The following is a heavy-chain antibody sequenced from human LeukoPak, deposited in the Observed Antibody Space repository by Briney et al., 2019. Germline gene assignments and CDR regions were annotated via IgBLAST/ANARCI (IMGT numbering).Heavy chain of an antibody. CDR1: GGSISSSSYY. Sequence: SETLSLTCTVSGGSISSSSYYWGWIRQPPGKGLEWIGSIYYSGSTYYNPSLKSRVTISVDTSKNQFSLKLSSVTAADTAVYYYARLGVSSGWYLFDYWGQGTLVTVSS. J-gene: IGHJ4*02. V-gene: IGHV4-39*01. CDR3: ARLGVSSGWYLFDY. CDR2: IYYSGST. D-gene: IGHD6-19*01.